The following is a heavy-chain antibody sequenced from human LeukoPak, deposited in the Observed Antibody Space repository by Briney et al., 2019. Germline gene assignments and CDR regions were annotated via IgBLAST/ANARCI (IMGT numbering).Heavy chain of an antibody. CDR1: GYTFTSND. CDR2: NNPSGGST. J-gene: IGHJ3*02. Sequence: GASVKVSCKASGYTFTSNDIHWVRQAPGQGLEWMGINNPSGGSTGYAQKFQGRVTMTRDTSTSTVYMELSSLRSEDTAVYYCARFASLYSRSWYYAFDIWGQGTMVTVSS. D-gene: IGHD6-13*01. V-gene: IGHV1-46*01. CDR3: ARFASLYSRSWYYAFDI.